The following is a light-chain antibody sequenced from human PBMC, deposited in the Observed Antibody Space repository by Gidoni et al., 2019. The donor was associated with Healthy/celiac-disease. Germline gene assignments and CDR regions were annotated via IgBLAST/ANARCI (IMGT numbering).Light chain of an antibody. CDR1: SSNIGSNT. CDR2: SNN. J-gene: IGLJ3*02. V-gene: IGLV1-44*01. Sequence: QSVLTQPHSASGTPGQRVTISCSGSSSNIGSNTVNWYQQLPGTAPKLLIYSNNQRPSGVPDRFSGSKSGTSASLAISGLQSEDEADYYCAAWDDSHWVFGGGTKLTVL. CDR3: AAWDDSHWV.